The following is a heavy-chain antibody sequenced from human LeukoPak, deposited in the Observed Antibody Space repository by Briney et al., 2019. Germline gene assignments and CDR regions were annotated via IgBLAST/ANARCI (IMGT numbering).Heavy chain of an antibody. CDR2: ILPIFGTA. D-gene: IGHD3-3*01. Sequence: SVKVSCKVSGGSFTNNAISWVRQAPGQGPEWMGRILPIFGTAEYAERFQGRLTLTADKSTTTAYIELTSLKIEDTALYFCTRGKGFVGHFNFWGQGTLVTVSS. CDR1: GGSFTNNA. V-gene: IGHV1-69*06. J-gene: IGHJ4*02. CDR3: TRGKGFVGHFNF.